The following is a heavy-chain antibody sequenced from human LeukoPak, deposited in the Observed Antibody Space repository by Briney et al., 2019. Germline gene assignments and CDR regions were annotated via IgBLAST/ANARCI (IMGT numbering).Heavy chain of an antibody. V-gene: IGHV3-66*01. J-gene: IGHJ4*02. D-gene: IGHD3-10*01. Sequence: GGSLRLSCTTSGFTFRDYALSWVRQAPGKGLEWVSVIYSGGSTYYADSVKGRFTISRDNSKNTLYLQMNSLRAEDTAVYYCARDGRRGGSGSYYSYYFDYWGQGTLVTVSS. CDR3: ARDGRRGGSGSYYSYYFDY. CDR1: GFTFRDYA. CDR2: IYSGGST.